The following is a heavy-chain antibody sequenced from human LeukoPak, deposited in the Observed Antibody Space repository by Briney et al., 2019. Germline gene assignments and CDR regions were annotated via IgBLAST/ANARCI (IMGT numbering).Heavy chain of an antibody. CDR2: IYSGGDT. V-gene: IGHV3-53*01. J-gene: IGHJ4*02. Sequence: AGGSLRLSCAASGFIVSGTYMTWVRQAPGKGLECVSIIYSGGDTYYTDSVKGRFSVSRDNSKNTLYLQMNSLRVDDTAVYYCAKDLGDIVVVVATIAVYFDYWGQGSLVTVSS. CDR3: AKDLGDIVVVVATIAVYFDY. D-gene: IGHD2-15*01. CDR1: GFIVSGTY.